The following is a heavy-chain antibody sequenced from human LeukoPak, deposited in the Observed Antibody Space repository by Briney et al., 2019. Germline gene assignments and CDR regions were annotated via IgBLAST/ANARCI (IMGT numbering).Heavy chain of an antibody. V-gene: IGHV4-4*07. Sequence: ETLSLTCTVSGGSISSYYWSWIRQPAGKGLEWIGRIYTNGSTNYNPSLKSRVTMSVDTSKNQFSLKLSSVTAADRAVYYCARDGGSPAYFQHWGQGTLVTVSS. CDR1: GGSISSYY. J-gene: IGHJ1*01. CDR3: ARDGGSPAYFQH. D-gene: IGHD2-15*01. CDR2: IYTNGST.